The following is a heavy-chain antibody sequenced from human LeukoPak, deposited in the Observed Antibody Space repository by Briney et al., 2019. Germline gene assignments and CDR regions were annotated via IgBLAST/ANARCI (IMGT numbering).Heavy chain of an antibody. CDR3: ARAGLYPDYYYYGMDV. CDR2: INPNSGGT. CDR1: GYTFTGYY. V-gene: IGHV1-2*02. J-gene: IGHJ6*02. Sequence: ASVKVSCKASGYTFTGYYMHWVRQAPGQGLEWMGWINPNSGGTNYAQKFQGRVTMTRDTSISTAYMELSRLRSDDTAMYYCARAGLYPDYYYYGMDVWGQGTTVTVSS. D-gene: IGHD2-2*02.